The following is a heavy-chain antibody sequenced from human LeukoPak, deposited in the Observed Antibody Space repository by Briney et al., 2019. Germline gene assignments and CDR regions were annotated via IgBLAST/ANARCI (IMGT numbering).Heavy chain of an antibody. D-gene: IGHD3-22*01. V-gene: IGHV3-15*01. Sequence: GGSLRLSCAASGFTFSNAWMSWVRQAPGKGLEWVGRIKSKTDGGTTDYAAPVKGRFTISRDDSKNTLYLQMNSLKTEDTTVYYCTTYYYDSSGYPYWGQGTLVTVSS. CDR2: IKSKTDGGTT. CDR3: TTYYYDSSGYPY. CDR1: GFTFSNAW. J-gene: IGHJ4*02.